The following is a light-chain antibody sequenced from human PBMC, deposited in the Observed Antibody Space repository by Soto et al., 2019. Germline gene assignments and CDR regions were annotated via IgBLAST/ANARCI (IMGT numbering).Light chain of an antibody. CDR1: QSVSNN. Sequence: EIVMTQSPATLSVSPGERATLSCMASQSVSNNLAWYQQKPGQAPRLLIYGASTRATGIPARFSGSGSGTEYTLTISSLQSEDFAVYYCQQYNNWPLTFGGGTKVEIK. CDR3: QQYNNWPLT. V-gene: IGKV3-15*01. CDR2: GAS. J-gene: IGKJ4*01.